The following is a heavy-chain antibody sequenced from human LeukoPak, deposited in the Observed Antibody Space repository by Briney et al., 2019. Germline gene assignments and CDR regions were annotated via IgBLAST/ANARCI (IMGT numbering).Heavy chain of an antibody. CDR2: FYYNEST. CDR1: GGSISRGGYS. V-gene: IGHV4-30-4*07. Sequence: SQTLCLTCAVSGGSISRGGYSWRSIRQPPGKGREWIGYFYYNESTYYNPSLKSRVTITVDPSKNQLSLKQSSVTAADTAVYYCARESNYHGSGTGWFDPWGQRTLVTVSS. D-gene: IGHD3-10*01. CDR3: ARESNYHGSGTGWFDP. J-gene: IGHJ5*02.